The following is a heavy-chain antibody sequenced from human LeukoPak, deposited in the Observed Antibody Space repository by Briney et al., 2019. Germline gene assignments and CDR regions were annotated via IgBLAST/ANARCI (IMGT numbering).Heavy chain of an antibody. J-gene: IGHJ3*02. Sequence: SETLSLTCTVSGGSLSSYYWSWIRQPPGKGLEWIGYIYYSGSSNYNPSLKNRVTISVDTSKIQLSLKLSSVTAADTAVYYCARWNYYDSSGYYLAAFDIWGQGTMVTVSS. V-gene: IGHV4-59*13. D-gene: IGHD3-22*01. CDR3: ARWNYYDSSGYYLAAFDI. CDR1: GGSLSSYY. CDR2: IYYSGSS.